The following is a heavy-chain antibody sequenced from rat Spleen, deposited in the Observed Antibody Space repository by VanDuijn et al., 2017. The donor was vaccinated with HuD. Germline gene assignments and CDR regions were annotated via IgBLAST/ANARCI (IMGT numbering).Heavy chain of an antibody. V-gene: IGHV3-1*01. CDR2: ISYSGST. CDR3: ARWTTVATSFDY. D-gene: IGHD1-3*01. Sequence: EVQLQESGPGLVKPSQSLSLTCSVTGYSITSNYWGWIRKFPGNKMEWIGHISYSGSTSYNPSLKSRISLTRDTSKNQFFLQLNSVTTEDTATYYCARWTTVATSFDYWGQGVMVTVSS. CDR1: GYSITSNY. J-gene: IGHJ2*01.